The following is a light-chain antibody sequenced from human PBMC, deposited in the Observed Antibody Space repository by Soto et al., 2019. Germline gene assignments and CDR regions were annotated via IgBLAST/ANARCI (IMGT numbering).Light chain of an antibody. CDR2: GAS. J-gene: IGKJ2*01. CDR1: QDIRKN. Sequence: TQSPSSLSASVGDRVTITCRASQDIRKNLNWYQQKFGQAPRLLIYGASSRATGIPDRFSGSGSGTDFTLTISRLEPEDFAVYYCQQYGSSPPYTFGQGTKVDIK. CDR3: QQYGSSPPYT. V-gene: IGKV3-20*01.